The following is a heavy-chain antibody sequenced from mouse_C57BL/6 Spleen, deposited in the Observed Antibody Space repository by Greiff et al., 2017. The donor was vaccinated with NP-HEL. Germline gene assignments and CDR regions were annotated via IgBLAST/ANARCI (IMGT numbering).Heavy chain of an antibody. V-gene: IGHV1-52*01. CDR2: IDPSDSET. CDR3: ARETTVVANRYWYFDV. J-gene: IGHJ1*03. CDR1: GYTFTSYW. D-gene: IGHD1-1*01. Sequence: QVQLQQPGAELVRPGSSVKLSCKASGYTFTSYWMHWVKQRPIQGLEWIGNIDPSDSETHYNQKFKDKATLTVDKSSSTAYMKLSSLTSEDSAVYYCARETTVVANRYWYFDVWGTGTTVTVSS.